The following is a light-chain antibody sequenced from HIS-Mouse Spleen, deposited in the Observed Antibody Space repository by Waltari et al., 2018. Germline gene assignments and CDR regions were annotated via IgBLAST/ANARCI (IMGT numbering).Light chain of an antibody. Sequence: QSVLTQPPSASGTPGQGVTVPGSGSSPTTASNTLTGYQQPPGTAPKLLIYSNNQRPSGVPDRFSGSKSGTSASLAISGLQSEDEADYYCAAWDDSLNGNYVFGTGTKVTVL. CDR1: SPTTASNT. V-gene: IGLV1-44*01. J-gene: IGLJ1*01. CDR2: SNN. CDR3: AAWDDSLNGNYV.